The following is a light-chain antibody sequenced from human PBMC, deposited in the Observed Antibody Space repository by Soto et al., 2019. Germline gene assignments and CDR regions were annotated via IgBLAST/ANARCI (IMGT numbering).Light chain of an antibody. Sequence: DIQMTQSPSSLSASVGDRVTITCRASQSISSYLNWYQQKPGKAPKLLIYAASSLQSGVPSRFIRSGSGTDFTLTISSLQPEDFATYYCQQSYSTPITFGQGTRLEMK. CDR1: QSISSY. V-gene: IGKV1-39*01. J-gene: IGKJ5*01. CDR3: QQSYSTPIT. CDR2: AAS.